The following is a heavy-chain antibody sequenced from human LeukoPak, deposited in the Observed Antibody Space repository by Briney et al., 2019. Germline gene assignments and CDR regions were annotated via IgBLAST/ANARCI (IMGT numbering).Heavy chain of an antibody. Sequence: RGSLRLSCAASGFTFSSYAMHWVRQAPGKGLEWVAVISYDGSNKYYADSVKGRFTISRDNSKNTLYLRMNSLRAEDTAVYYCAEGSDFWSGYLDYWGQGTLVTVSS. CDR2: ISYDGSNK. V-gene: IGHV3-30-3*01. D-gene: IGHD3-3*01. CDR1: GFTFSSYA. J-gene: IGHJ4*02. CDR3: AEGSDFWSGYLDY.